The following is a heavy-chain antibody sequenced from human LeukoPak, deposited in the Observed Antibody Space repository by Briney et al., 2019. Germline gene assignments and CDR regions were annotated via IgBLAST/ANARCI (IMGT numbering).Heavy chain of an antibody. Sequence: SQTLSLTCAISGDSVSSNSAAWNWIRQSPSRGLEWLGRTYYRSKWYNDYAVSVKSRITINPDTSKNQFSLQLNSVTPEDTAVYYCARGARQDGYYYYYMDVWGKGTTVTVSS. J-gene: IGHJ6*03. CDR3: ARGARQDGYYYYYMDV. CDR1: GDSVSSNSAA. V-gene: IGHV6-1*01. CDR2: TYYRSKWYN.